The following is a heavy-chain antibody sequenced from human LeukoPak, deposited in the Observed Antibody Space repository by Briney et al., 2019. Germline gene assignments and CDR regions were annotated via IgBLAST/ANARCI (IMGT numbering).Heavy chain of an antibody. CDR3: SRGLHDYGDSNYYFDQ. J-gene: IGHJ4*02. D-gene: IGHD4-17*01. CDR1: GFTFGDEA. Sequence: GGSLRLSCIASGFTFGDEAWSWFRQAPGKGLEFIAFIRKKGYGETTDYAASVRGRFTVSRDDAISVAYLQMNSLQTEDTALYYCSRGLHDYGDSNYYFDQWGRGTLVIVSS. CDR2: IRKKGYGETT. V-gene: IGHV3-49*03.